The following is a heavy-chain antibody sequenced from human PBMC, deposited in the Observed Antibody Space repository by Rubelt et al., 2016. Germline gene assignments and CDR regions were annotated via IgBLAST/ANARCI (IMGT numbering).Heavy chain of an antibody. CDR1: GGSISSYY. V-gene: IGHV4-59*08. CDR3: ARQNRYYYYGMDV. Sequence: CTVSGGSISSYYWAWIRQPPGKGLDYIGYIYHTGSTNYNPSLKSRVTISVDTSNSQFSLELSSVTAADTAVYYCARQNRYYYYGMDVWGQGTTVTVSS. CDR2: IYHTGST. J-gene: IGHJ6*02.